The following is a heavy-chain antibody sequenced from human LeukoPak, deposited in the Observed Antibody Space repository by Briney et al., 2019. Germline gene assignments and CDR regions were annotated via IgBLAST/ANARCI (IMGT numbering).Heavy chain of an antibody. CDR1: GFTFSSYA. CDR2: ISGSGGST. Sequence: GGSLRLSCAASGFTFSSYAMSWVRQAPGKGLEWVSAISGSGGSTYYADSVKGRFTISRDNSKNTLYLQMNSLRAEDTAVYYCAKDAEHDYGDYYYYYGMDVWGQGTTVTVSS. CDR3: AKDAEHDYGDYYYYYGMDV. D-gene: IGHD4-17*01. J-gene: IGHJ6*02. V-gene: IGHV3-23*01.